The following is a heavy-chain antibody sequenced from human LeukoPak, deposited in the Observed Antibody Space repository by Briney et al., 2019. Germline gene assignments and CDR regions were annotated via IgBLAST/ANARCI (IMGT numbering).Heavy chain of an antibody. CDR3: ARVERNYYYMDV. CDR2: IYHSGST. Sequence: SETLSLTCTVSGYSISSGYSWSWIRQPPGKGLEWIGYIYHSGSTYYNPSLKSRVTISVDTSKNQFSLKLSSVTAADTAVYYCARVERNYYYMDVWGKGTTVTVSS. CDR1: GYSISSGYS. D-gene: IGHD5-24*01. J-gene: IGHJ6*03. V-gene: IGHV4-38-2*02.